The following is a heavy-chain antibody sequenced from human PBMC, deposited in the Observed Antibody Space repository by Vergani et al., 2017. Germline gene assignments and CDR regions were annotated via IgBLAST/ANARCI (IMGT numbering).Heavy chain of an antibody. CDR3: ARGSLWFGTIDAFDI. Sequence: VQLLESGPGLVKPSETLSLTCTVSGGSISSSSYYWGWIRQPPGKGLEWIGSIYYSGSTYYNPSLKSRVTISVDTSKNQFSLKLSSVTAADTAVYYCARGSLWFGTIDAFDIWGQGTMVTVSS. D-gene: IGHD3-10*01. CDR1: GGSISSSSYY. V-gene: IGHV4-39*07. CDR2: IYYSGST. J-gene: IGHJ3*02.